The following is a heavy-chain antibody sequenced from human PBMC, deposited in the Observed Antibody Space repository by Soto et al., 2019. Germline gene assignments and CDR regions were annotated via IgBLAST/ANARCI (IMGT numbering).Heavy chain of an antibody. J-gene: IGHJ3*02. D-gene: IGHD2-8*01. CDR3: AKGKGLLMVYASHAFDI. Sequence: EVQLVESGGGLVQPGRSLRLSCAASGFTFDDYAMHWVRQAPGKGLEWVSGISWNSGSIGYADSVKGRFTISRDNAKNSLYLQMNSLRAEDTALYYCAKGKGLLMVYASHAFDIWGQGTMVTVSS. V-gene: IGHV3-9*01. CDR1: GFTFDDYA. CDR2: ISWNSGSI.